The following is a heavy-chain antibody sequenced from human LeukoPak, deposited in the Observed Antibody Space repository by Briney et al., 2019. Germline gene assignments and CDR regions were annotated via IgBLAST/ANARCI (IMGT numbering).Heavy chain of an antibody. CDR1: GFTFSNYW. D-gene: IGHD5-24*01. Sequence: GGSLRLSCAASGFTFSNYWMHWVRQAPGKGLVWVSRINSDGSSTTYADSVKGRFTISRDNAKNTLYLQMNSLRAEDTAAYYCASQRWLQSSFDYWGQGTLVTVSS. CDR2: INSDGSST. V-gene: IGHV3-74*01. CDR3: ASQRWLQSSFDY. J-gene: IGHJ4*02.